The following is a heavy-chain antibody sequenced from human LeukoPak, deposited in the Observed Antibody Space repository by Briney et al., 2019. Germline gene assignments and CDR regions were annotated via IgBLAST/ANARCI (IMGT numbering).Heavy chain of an antibody. J-gene: IGHJ1*01. CDR3: ARVSLDYYDSSGYYLRD. CDR2: IYSGGST. D-gene: IGHD3-22*01. CDR1: GFTVSSNY. V-gene: IGHV3-53*01. Sequence: GGSLRLSCAASGFTVSSNYMSWVRQAPGKGLEWVSVIYSGGSTYYADYVKGRSTISRDNSKNTLYLQMSSLRAEDTAVYYCARVSLDYYDSSGYYLRDWGQGTLVTVSS.